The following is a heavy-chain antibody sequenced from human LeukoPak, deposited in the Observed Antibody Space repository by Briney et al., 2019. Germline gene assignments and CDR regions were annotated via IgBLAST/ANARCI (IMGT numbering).Heavy chain of an antibody. D-gene: IGHD1-26*01. V-gene: IGHV3-30*03. J-gene: IGHJ6*02. CDR3: ARDDPKPVRWALVTYGMDV. Sequence: GGSLRLSCAASGFTFSSYGMHWVRQAPGKGLEWVAVISYDGSNKYYPDSVKGRFTISRDNSKNTLYLQMNSLRAEDTAVYYCARDDPKPVRWALVTYGMDVWGQGTTVTVSS. CDR1: GFTFSSYG. CDR2: ISYDGSNK.